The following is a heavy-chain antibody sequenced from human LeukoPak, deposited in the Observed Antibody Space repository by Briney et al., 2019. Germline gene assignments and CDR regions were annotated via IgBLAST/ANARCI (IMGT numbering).Heavy chain of an antibody. CDR1: ALTFSSYS. Sequence: GGSLRLSCAASALTFSSYSMNWVRQAPGKGLEWVSSIGSSGRYIYYADSVKGRFAISRDNAKNSLYLQMNSLRAEDTAVYYCARPRDRSITIFGVGRDAFDIWGQGTMVTVSS. CDR2: IGSSGRYI. V-gene: IGHV3-21*01. D-gene: IGHD3-3*01. CDR3: ARPRDRSITIFGVGRDAFDI. J-gene: IGHJ3*02.